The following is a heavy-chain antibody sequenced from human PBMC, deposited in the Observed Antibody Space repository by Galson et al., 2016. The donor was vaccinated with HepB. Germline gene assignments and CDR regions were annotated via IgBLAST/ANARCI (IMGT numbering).Heavy chain of an antibody. V-gene: IGHV3-21*01. CDR2: IDGTSNYI. CDR3: TRGSIWRRRGYQ. J-gene: IGHJ4*02. CDR1: GFSFNMYS. D-gene: IGHD5-18*01. Sequence: SLRLSCAASGFSFNMYSMNWVRQAPGKGLEWVSSIDGTSNYIYYLDSVAGRFTISRDNAKNSLYLQMNSLRADDTAVYYCTRGSIWRRRGYQWGQGALVTVSS.